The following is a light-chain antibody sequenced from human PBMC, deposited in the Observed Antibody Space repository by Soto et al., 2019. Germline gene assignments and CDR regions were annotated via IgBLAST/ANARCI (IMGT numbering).Light chain of an antibody. CDR3: QQSNSYSLT. CDR2: DAS. V-gene: IGKV1-5*01. CDR1: QSISSW. Sequence: DMQMTLSPSTLSASVGDGVTITCRASQSISSWLAWYQQKPGKAPKLLIYDASSLESGVPSRFSGSGSGTEFTLTISSLQPDDFAPYYCQQSNSYSLTFAGGTKVDIK. J-gene: IGKJ4*01.